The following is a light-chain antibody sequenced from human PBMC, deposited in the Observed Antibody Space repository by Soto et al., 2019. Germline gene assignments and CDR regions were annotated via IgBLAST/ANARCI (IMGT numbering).Light chain of an antibody. V-gene: IGLV2-14*01. CDR2: EVN. CDR1: SSDVGGYNY. Sequence: QSVLTQPASVSGSPGQSITISCTGTSSDVGGYNYVSWYQQHPGKAPKVMIYEVNNRPSGVSNRFSGSKSGNTASLTISGLQAEDEADYYCSSYTSSSTLYVFGTGTKLTVL. J-gene: IGLJ1*01. CDR3: SSYTSSSTLYV.